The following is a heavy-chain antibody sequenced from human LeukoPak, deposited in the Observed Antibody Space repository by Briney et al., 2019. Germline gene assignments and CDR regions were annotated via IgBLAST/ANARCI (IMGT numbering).Heavy chain of an antibody. CDR1: RGSISSDY. D-gene: IGHD3-3*01. V-gene: IGHV4-59*01. J-gene: IGHJ3*02. CDR2: ISYSGST. Sequence: PSETLSLTCTVSRGSISSDYWSWIRQSPAKGLEWIGYISYSGSTNYNPSLRSRVTISVDTSKNQFSLKLSSVTAADTALYYCAKIEEWLSFAFDIWGQGTMVTVSS. CDR3: AKIEEWLSFAFDI.